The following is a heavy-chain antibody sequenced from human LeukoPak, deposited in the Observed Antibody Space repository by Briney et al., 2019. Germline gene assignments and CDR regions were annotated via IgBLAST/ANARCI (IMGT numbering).Heavy chain of an antibody. J-gene: IGHJ6*03. V-gene: IGHV1-8*03. Sequence: GASVKVSCKASGYTFTGYYMHWVRQAPGQGLEWMGWMNPNSGNTGYAQKFQGRVTITRNTSISTAYMELSSLRPEDTAVYYCARGRGTISYYYYYYMDVWGKGTTVTVSS. CDR2: MNPNSGNT. CDR1: GYTFTGYY. CDR3: ARGRGTISYYYYYYMDV. D-gene: IGHD3-3*01.